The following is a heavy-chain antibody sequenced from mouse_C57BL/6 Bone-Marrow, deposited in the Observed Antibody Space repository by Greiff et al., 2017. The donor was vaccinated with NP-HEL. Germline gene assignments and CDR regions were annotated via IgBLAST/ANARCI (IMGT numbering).Heavy chain of an antibody. CDR1: GYAFSSSW. CDR3: ARSRWDAYAIDY. CDR2: IYPGDGGT. Sequence: VKLMESGPELVKPGASVKISCKASGYAFSSSWMNWVKQRPGKGLEWIGRIYPGDGGTNYNGKFKGKATLTADKSSSTAYMQLSSLTSEDSAVYFCARSRWDAYAIDYWGQGTSVTVSS. V-gene: IGHV1-82*01. D-gene: IGHD4-1*01. J-gene: IGHJ4*01.